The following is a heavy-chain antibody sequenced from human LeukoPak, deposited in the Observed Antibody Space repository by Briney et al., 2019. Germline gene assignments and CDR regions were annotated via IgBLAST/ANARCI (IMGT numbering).Heavy chain of an antibody. D-gene: IGHD4-17*01. V-gene: IGHV4-34*01. CDR3: ARGRTTTVTTKFVNY. J-gene: IGHJ4*02. CDR2: INHSGST. Sequence: SETLSLTCAVYGGSFSGYYWSWIRQPPGKGLEWIGEINHSGSTNYNPSLKSRVTISVDTSKNQFSLKLSSVIAADTAVYYCARGRTTTVTTKFVNYWGQGTLVTVSS. CDR1: GGSFSGYY.